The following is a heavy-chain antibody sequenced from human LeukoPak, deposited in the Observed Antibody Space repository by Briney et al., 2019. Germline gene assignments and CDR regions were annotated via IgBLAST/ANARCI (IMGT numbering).Heavy chain of an antibody. D-gene: IGHD2-21*01. CDR1: RYTFPCYD. J-gene: IGHJ3*02. CDR3: ARRFGDGDAVDI. Sequence: PSVNVSCKVSRYTFPCYDINWVRQATGQGLEWMGWMNSNSGNTGYAQKFQGRVTMTRNTSISTAYMELSSLRSEDTAVYYCARRFGDGDAVDIWGEGTMVTVSS. CDR2: MNSNSGNT. V-gene: IGHV1-8*01.